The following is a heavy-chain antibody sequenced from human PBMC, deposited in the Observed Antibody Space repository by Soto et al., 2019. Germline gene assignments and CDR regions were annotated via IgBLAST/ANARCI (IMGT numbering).Heavy chain of an antibody. CDR1: GGSISSSSYY. V-gene: IGHV4-39*01. CDR3: ARLEGAMHYGMDV. Sequence: SETLSLTCTVSGGSISSSSYYWGWIRQPPGKGLEWIGSIYYSGSTYYSPSLKSRVTISVDTSKNQFSLKLSSVTAADTAVYYCARLEGAMHYGMDVWGQGTTVTVSS. J-gene: IGHJ6*02. CDR2: IYYSGST. D-gene: IGHD3-16*01.